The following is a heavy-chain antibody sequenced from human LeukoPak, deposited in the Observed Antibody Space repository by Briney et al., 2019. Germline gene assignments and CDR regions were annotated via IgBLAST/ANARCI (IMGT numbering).Heavy chain of an antibody. D-gene: IGHD3-9*01. CDR2: ISGSGGST. V-gene: IGHV3-23*01. CDR3: ARNAYYDILTGYNYYFDY. Sequence: GGSLRLSCAASGFTFSSYAMSWVRQAPGKGLEWVSAISGSGGSTYYADSVKGRFTISRDNSKNTLYLQMNSLRAEDTAVYYCARNAYYDILTGYNYYFDYWGQGTLVTVSS. J-gene: IGHJ4*02. CDR1: GFTFSSYA.